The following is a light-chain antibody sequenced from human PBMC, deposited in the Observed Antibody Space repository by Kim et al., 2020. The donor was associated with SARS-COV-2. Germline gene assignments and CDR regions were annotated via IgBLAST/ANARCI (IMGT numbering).Light chain of an antibody. V-gene: IGLV3-1*01. CDR3: QAWDSSTWV. Sequence: SYELTQPPSVSVSPGQTASITCSGDNLGDKYACWYQQKPGQSPVLVIYQDSKRPSGIPERFSGSNSGNTATLTISGPQAMDEADYYCQAWDSSTWVFGGGTQLTVL. CDR1: NLGDKY. J-gene: IGLJ3*02. CDR2: QDS.